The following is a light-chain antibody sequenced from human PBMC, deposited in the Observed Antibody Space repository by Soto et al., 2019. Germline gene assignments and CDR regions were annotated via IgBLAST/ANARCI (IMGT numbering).Light chain of an antibody. CDR3: QHYYTTPLT. V-gene: IGKV4-1*01. CDR2: WAS. CDR1: QTVLYSSNNKNY. Sequence: DMLRTQSPDSLAVSLGERATINCKSSQTVLYSSNNKNYLAWYQQKPGQPPKLLIYWASTRESGVPERFSGSGSGTDFTLTISSLQAEDVAVYYCQHYYTTPLTFGGGSK. J-gene: IGKJ4*01.